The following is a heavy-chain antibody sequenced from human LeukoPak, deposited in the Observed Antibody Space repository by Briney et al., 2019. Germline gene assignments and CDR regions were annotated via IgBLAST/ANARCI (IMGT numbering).Heavy chain of an antibody. CDR2: INPNSGGT. J-gene: IGHJ4*02. D-gene: IGHD4-23*01. V-gene: IGHV1-2*02. CDR1: GYTFTGYY. Sequence: ASVKVSCKTSGYTFTGYYMHWVRQAPGQGLEWMGWINPNSGGTNYAQNFQGRVTMTRDTSISTAYMELRWLTSDDTAVYYCAGGPRHGGDYWGQGTLVTVSS. CDR3: AGGPRHGGDY.